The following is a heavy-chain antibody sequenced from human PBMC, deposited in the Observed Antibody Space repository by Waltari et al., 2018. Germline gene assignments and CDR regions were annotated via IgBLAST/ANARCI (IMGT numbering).Heavy chain of an antibody. J-gene: IGHJ4*02. V-gene: IGHV3-33*01. CDR1: GFTFSSYG. Sequence: QVQLVESGGGVVQPGRSLSLSCAASGFTFSSYGMHWVRQAPARGLEWVAVIWYDGSNKYYADSVKGRFTISRDNSKNTLYLQMNSLRAEDTAVYYCARDDGAYYYDSSGYYLYWGQGTLVTVSS. D-gene: IGHD3-22*01. CDR3: ARDDGAYYYDSSGYYLY. CDR2: IWYDGSNK.